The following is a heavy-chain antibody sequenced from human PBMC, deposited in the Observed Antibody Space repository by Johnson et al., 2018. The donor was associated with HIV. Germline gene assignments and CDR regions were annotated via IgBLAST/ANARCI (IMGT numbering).Heavy chain of an antibody. CDR1: GFTFSSYA. CDR2: ISGGDDDT. V-gene: IGHV3-21*01. J-gene: IGHJ3*02. CDR3: ARAGSTSGWFDAFDI. D-gene: IGHD6-19*01. Sequence: VQLVESGGGVVQPGRSLRLSCAASGFTFSSYAMNWVRQAPGKGLEWVSFISGGDDDTYYADSVKGRFTISRDNAKHSLYLQMNSLRTEDTAAYYCARAGSTSGWFDAFDIWGQGTMVTVSS.